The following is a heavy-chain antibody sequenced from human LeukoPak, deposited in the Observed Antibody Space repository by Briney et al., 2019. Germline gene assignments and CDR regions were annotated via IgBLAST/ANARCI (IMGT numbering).Heavy chain of an antibody. CDR3: SRRFWTGYYDS. Sequence: GGSLRLSCAASGFTFSSAWMTWVRQAPGKGLEYVARIKSKVDGETTDYIAPVKGRFIISRDDSKNTLYLQMNSLRTEDTAVYYCSRRFWTGYYDSWGQGTLVTVSS. V-gene: IGHV3-15*01. D-gene: IGHD3/OR15-3a*01. J-gene: IGHJ4*02. CDR2: IKSKVDGETT. CDR1: GFTFSSAW.